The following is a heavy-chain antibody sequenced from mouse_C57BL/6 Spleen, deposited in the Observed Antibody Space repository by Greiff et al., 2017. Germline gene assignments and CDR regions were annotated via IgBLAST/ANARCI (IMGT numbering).Heavy chain of an antibody. CDR1: GYTFTDYY. J-gene: IGHJ3*01. CDR3: AAIYYGKTGFAY. CDR2: IYPGSGNT. D-gene: IGHD2-1*01. Sequence: VQLVESGAELVRPGASVKLSCKASGYTFTDYYINWVKQRPGQGLEWIARIYPGSGNTYYNEKFKGKATLTAEKSSSTAYMQLSSLTSEDSAVYFCAAIYYGKTGFAYWGQGTLVTVSA. V-gene: IGHV1-76*01.